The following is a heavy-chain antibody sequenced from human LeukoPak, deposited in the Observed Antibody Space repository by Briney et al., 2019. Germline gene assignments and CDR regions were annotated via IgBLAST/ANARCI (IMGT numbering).Heavy chain of an antibody. Sequence: GGSLRLSCAASGFTVSSNYMTWVRQAPGKGLEWVSLIYSGGITYYADSVKGRFTISRDNSKNTLYLQMNSLRAEDTAGYYCARSHPWGMNYYYYYGMDVWGQGTTVTVSS. CDR3: ARSHPWGMNYYYYYGMDV. J-gene: IGHJ6*02. CDR2: IYSGGIT. D-gene: IGHD2-8*02. V-gene: IGHV3-53*01. CDR1: GFTVSSNY.